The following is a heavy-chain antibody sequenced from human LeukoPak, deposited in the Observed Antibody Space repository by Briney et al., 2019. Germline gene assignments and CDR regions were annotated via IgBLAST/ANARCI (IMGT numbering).Heavy chain of an antibody. CDR2: ISGSGGST. V-gene: IGHV3-23*01. CDR1: GFTFSSYA. CDR3: AKSPHFSGTDRGSYFDY. J-gene: IGHJ4*02. Sequence: GGSLRLSCAASGFTFSSYAMSWVRQAPGKGLEWVSAISGSGGSTYYADSVKGRFTISRDNSKNTPYLQINSLRAEHTAVYSCAKSPHFSGTDRGSYFDYWGQGTLVTVSS. D-gene: IGHD2-2*01.